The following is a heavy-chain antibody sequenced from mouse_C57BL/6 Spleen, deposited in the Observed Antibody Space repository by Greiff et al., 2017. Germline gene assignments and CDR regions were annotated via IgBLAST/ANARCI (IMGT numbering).Heavy chain of an antibody. D-gene: IGHD2-5*01. CDR1: GYTFTDYE. Sequence: LVESGAELVRPGASVTLSCKASGYTFTDYEMHWVKQTPVHGLEWIGAIDPETGGTAYNQKFKGKAILTADKSSSTAYMELRSLTSEDSAVYYCTRGSNHGGVYYYAMDYWGQGTSVTVSS. J-gene: IGHJ4*01. CDR2: IDPETGGT. V-gene: IGHV1-15*01. CDR3: TRGSNHGGVYYYAMDY.